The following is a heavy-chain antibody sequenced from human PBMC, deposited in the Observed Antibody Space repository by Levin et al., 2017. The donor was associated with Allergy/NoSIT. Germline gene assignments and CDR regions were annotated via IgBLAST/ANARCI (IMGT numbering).Heavy chain of an antibody. CDR2: ISYDGSNK. CDR1: GFTFSSYG. J-gene: IGHJ3*02. CDR3: AKDRTGIVVVISAFDI. V-gene: IGHV3-30*18. D-gene: IGHD3-22*01. Sequence: GESLKISCAASGFTFSSYGMHWVRQAPGKGLEWVAVISYDGSNKYYADSVKGRFTISRDNSKNTLYLQMNSLRAEDTAVYYCAKDRTGIVVVISAFDIWGQGTMVTVSS.